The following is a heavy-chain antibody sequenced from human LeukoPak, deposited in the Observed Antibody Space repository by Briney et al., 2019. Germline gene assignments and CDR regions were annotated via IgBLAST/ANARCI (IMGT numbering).Heavy chain of an antibody. D-gene: IGHD7-27*01. J-gene: IGHJ4*02. V-gene: IGHV4-59*01. CDR2: IYYSGST. Sequence: SETLSLTCTVSGGSISSYYWSWIRQPPGKGLEWIGYIYYSGSTNYNPSLKSRVTISVDTSKNQFSLKLSSVTAADTAVYYCARDLGRGFDYWGQGPLVTVSS. CDR3: ARDLGRGFDY. CDR1: GGSISSYY.